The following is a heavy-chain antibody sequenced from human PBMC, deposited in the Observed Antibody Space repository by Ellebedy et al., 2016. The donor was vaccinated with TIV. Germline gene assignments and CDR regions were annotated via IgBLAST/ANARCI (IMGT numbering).Heavy chain of an antibody. CDR3: ARDQYYDFWNPWGDYYYYGMDV. V-gene: IGHV1-18*01. D-gene: IGHD3-3*01. J-gene: IGHJ6*02. CDR1: GYTFTSYG. Sequence: AASVKVSCKASGYTFTSYGISWVRQAPGQGLEWMGWISAYNGNTNYAQKLQGRVTMTTDTSTSTAYMELMSMRSDDTAVYYCARDQYYDFWNPWGDYYYYGMDVWGQGTTVTVSS. CDR2: ISAYNGNT.